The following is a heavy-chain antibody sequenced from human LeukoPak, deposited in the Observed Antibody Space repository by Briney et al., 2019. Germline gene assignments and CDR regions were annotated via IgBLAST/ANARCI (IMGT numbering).Heavy chain of an antibody. CDR2: INHSGST. V-gene: IGHV4-34*01. J-gene: IGHJ5*02. CDR1: GGSFSGYN. D-gene: IGHD2-2*01. Sequence: SETLSLTCAVYGGSFSGYNWSWIPKPPGKGLEWIGEINHSGSTNYNPSLKSRVTISVDTSKNQFPLKLSSVTAADTAVYYCARGRSGYCSSTSCRRNWFDPWGQGTLVTVSS. CDR3: ARGRSGYCSSTSCRRNWFDP.